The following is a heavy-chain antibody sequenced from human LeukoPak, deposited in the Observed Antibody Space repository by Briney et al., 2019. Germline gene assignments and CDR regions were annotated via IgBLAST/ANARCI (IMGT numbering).Heavy chain of an antibody. CDR1: GGSFSGYY. CDR3: ALVVAATMVDY. Sequence: SETLSLTCAVYGGSFSGYYWIWIRQPPGKGLEWIGEINHSGSTNYNPPLKSRVTISVDTSKNQFSLKLSSVTAADTAVYYCALVVAATMVDYWGQGTLVTVSS. J-gene: IGHJ4*02. CDR2: INHSGST. V-gene: IGHV4-34*01. D-gene: IGHD2-15*01.